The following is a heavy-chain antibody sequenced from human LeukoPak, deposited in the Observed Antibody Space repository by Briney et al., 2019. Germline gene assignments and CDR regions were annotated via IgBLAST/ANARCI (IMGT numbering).Heavy chain of an antibody. CDR3: ARVRTTVTTEAYYFDY. J-gene: IGHJ4*02. CDR1: GYTFTSYD. D-gene: IGHD4-17*01. CDR2: ISAYNGNT. V-gene: IGHV1-18*01. Sequence: GASVKVSCKASGYTFTSYDINWVRQATGQGLEWMGWISAYNGNTNYAQKLQGRVTMTTDTSTSTAYMELRSLRSDDTAVYYCARVRTTVTTEAYYFDYWGQGTLVTVSS.